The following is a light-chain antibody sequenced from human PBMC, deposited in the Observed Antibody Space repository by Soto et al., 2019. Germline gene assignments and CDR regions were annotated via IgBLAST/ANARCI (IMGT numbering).Light chain of an antibody. J-gene: IGLJ1*01. Sequence: QSALPQPRSVSGSPGHSFTVSCIGTSRDVGGYNSVSWYQEHPGKAPKLMIYDVIKRPSGVPDRFSGSKSGNTASLTISGLLAEDEAHYYCCSSVGSYSYVFGTGTKVTVL. CDR1: SRDVGGYNS. V-gene: IGLV2-11*01. CDR2: DVI. CDR3: CSSVGSYSYV.